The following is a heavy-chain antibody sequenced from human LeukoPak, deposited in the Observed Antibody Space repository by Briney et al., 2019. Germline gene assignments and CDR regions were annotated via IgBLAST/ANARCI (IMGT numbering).Heavy chain of an antibody. CDR2: IIPIFGTA. CDR3: AGVGDGYNPHYFDY. V-gene: IGHV1-69*05. J-gene: IGHJ4*02. Sequence: GASVKVSCKASGGTFSSYAISWVRQAPGQGLEWMGGIIPIFGTANYAQKFQGRVTITTDESTSTAYMALSSLRSEDTAVYYCAGVGDGYNPHYFDYWGQGTLVTVPS. CDR1: GGTFSSYA. D-gene: IGHD5-24*01.